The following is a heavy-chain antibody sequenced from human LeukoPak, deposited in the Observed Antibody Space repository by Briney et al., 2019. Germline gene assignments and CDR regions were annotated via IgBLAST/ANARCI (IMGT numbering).Heavy chain of an antibody. Sequence: SETLSLSCTVSGGSISSYYWCWIRQPPGKGLEWIGYIYYSGSTKYNPSLKSRVTISVDTSRNQFSLRLSSVTATDTAVYYCARSLYNYMDVWGKGTTVTVSS. J-gene: IGHJ6*03. CDR3: ARSLYNYMDV. CDR2: IYYSGST. V-gene: IGHV4-59*01. CDR1: GGSISSYY.